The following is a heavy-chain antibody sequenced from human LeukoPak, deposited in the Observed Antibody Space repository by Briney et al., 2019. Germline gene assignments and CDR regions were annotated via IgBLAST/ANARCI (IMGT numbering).Heavy chain of an antibody. J-gene: IGHJ4*02. CDR2: ISYDGSNK. Sequence: GGSLRLSCAASGFTFSSYAMHWVRQAPGKGLEWVAVISYDGSNKYYADSVKGRFTISRDNSKNTMYLQMDSLRAEDTAVYYCAKQGFGCWGQGTLVTVSS. CDR1: GFTFSSYA. CDR3: AKQGFGC. V-gene: IGHV3-30-3*02.